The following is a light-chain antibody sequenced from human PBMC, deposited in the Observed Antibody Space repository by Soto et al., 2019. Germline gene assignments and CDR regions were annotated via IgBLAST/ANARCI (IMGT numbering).Light chain of an antibody. Sequence: DIVLTQSPGTLSLSPGERATLSCRASQSVSSSYLAWYQQKPSQAPRLLIYGASCRATGLPDRFSGSGSGTDFTLIISSLEPEDFAVHYCQQYGSSPTWTFGQGTKVEIK. CDR3: QQYGSSPTWT. J-gene: IGKJ1*01. V-gene: IGKV3-20*01. CDR1: QSVSSSY. CDR2: GAS.